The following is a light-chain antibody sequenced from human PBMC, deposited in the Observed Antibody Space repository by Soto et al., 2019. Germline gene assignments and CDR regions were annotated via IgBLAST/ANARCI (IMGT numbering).Light chain of an antibody. Sequence: DIVMTQSPDSLAVSLGERATIHCKSSQSILFTSDNKNYLAWYQQKSGQPPRLLIYWASTRESGVPDRFSGRGSGKDFSLTISSLEAEDGAVYYCQQYNSYPWTFGQGTKVEIK. CDR1: QSILFTSDNKNY. CDR3: QQYNSYPWT. CDR2: WAS. J-gene: IGKJ1*01. V-gene: IGKV4-1*01.